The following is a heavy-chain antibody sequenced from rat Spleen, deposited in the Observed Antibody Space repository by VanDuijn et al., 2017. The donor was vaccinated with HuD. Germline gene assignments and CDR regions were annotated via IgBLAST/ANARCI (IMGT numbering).Heavy chain of an antibody. D-gene: IGHD1-8*01. CDR1: GFSLTTYG. CDR3: AVSTVAL. V-gene: IGHV2-77*01. J-gene: IGHJ2*01. CDR2: IWGDGST. Sequence: QVQMKETGPGLVQTTQTLSVTCTVSGFSLTTYGVHWVRQAPGKGLEWMGIIWGDGSTTYNSALKSRLSISRDTSKSQVFLTMNSLQTDDTAVYYCAVSTVALWGQGVMVTASS.